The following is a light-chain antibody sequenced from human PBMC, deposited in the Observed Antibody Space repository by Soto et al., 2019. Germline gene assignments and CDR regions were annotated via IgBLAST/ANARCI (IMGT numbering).Light chain of an antibody. J-gene: IGKJ1*01. CDR3: QQSYSTPRT. CDR2: AAS. CDR1: QSLGSW. Sequence: DIQMTHSPSTLSASVGDRVTITFRASQSLGSWLAWYQQKPGKAPKLLIYAASSLQSGVPSRFSGSGSGTDFTLTISSLQPEDFATYYCQQSYSTPRTFGQGTKVDIK. V-gene: IGKV1-39*01.